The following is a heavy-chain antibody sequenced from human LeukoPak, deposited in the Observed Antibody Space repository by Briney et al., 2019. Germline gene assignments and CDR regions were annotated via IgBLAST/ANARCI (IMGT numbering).Heavy chain of an antibody. CDR2: IKSDGSEA. CDR1: GFTFRNYA. Sequence: AGASLRLSCAASGFTFRNYAMSWVRQAPGKGLVWVSRIKSDGSEANYADSVRGRFTTSRDNTKNTLYLQMSSLGADDTAVYYCVRDIVMGSGSSDFWGQGTLVTVSS. CDR3: VRDIVMGSGSSDF. V-gene: IGHV3-74*01. J-gene: IGHJ4*02. D-gene: IGHD3-10*01.